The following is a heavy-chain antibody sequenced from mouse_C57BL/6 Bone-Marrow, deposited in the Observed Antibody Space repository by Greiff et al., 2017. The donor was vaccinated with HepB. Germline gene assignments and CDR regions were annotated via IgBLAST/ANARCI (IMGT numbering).Heavy chain of an antibody. CDR3: ARHDGYPDWYFDV. Sequence: VQLQQSGAELVKPGASVKLSCTASGFNIKDYYMHWVKQRTEQGLEWIGRIDPEDGETKYAQKFQGKTTITADTSSNTSYLQLSSLTSEDTAVYYCARHDGYPDWYFDVWGTGTTVTVSS. J-gene: IGHJ1*03. D-gene: IGHD2-3*01. CDR2: IDPEDGET. CDR1: GFNIKDYY. V-gene: IGHV14-2*01.